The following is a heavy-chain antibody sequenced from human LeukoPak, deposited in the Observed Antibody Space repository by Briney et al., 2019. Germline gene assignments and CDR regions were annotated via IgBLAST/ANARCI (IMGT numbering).Heavy chain of an antibody. CDR1: GYTFTSYG. Sequence: ASVKVSCKASGYTFTSYGISWLRQAPGQGLEWMGWVNSYSGNTNYAQKFQGRVTMTTDTSTTTVYMELRSLTSDDTAVYYCARDRSGGTYYVYWGQGTLVTVSS. D-gene: IGHD1-26*01. CDR2: VNSYSGNT. CDR3: ARDRSGGTYYVY. V-gene: IGHV1-18*01. J-gene: IGHJ4*02.